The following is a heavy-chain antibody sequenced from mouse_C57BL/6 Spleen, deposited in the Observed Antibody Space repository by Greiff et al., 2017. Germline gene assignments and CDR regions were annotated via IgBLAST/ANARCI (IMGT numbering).Heavy chain of an antibody. CDR2: IYPGDGDT. CDR1: GYAFSSSW. J-gene: IGHJ4*01. D-gene: IGHD2-3*01. CDR3: ATIYDGYDYAMDY. V-gene: IGHV1-82*01. Sequence: VQLVESGPELVKPGASVKISCKASGYAFSSSWMNWVKQRPGKGLEWIGRIYPGDGDTNYNGKFKGKATLTADKSSSTAYMQLSSLTSEDSAVYFCATIYDGYDYAMDYWGQGTSVTVSS.